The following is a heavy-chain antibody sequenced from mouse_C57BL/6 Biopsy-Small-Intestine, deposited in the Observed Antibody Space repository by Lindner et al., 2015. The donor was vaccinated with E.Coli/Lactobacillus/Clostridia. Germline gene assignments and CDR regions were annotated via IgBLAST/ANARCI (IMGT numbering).Heavy chain of an antibody. V-gene: IGHV1-85*01. CDR3: VEWFYAMDY. CDR2: IYPRNGNT. Sequence: VQLQESGPELVKPGASVKLSCKAFGHTFTDYDINWVKQRPGQGLEWIGWIYPRNGNTKYNEKFKDKATLTVDTSSSTAHMELHRLTSEDSAVYFCVEWFYAMDYWGQGTSVTVSS. D-gene: IGHD1-3*01. J-gene: IGHJ4*01. CDR1: GHTFTDYD.